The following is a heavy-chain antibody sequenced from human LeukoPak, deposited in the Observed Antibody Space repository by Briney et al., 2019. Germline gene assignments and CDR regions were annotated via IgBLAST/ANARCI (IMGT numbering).Heavy chain of an antibody. Sequence: SETLSLTCTVSGGSISSSSYYWGWIRQPPGKGLEWIGSIYYSGSTYYNPSLKSRVTISGDTSKNQFSLKLSSVTAADTAVYYCASTITVTTDYWGQGTLVTVSS. J-gene: IGHJ4*02. CDR2: IYYSGST. V-gene: IGHV4-39*07. CDR3: ASTITVTTDY. CDR1: GGSISSSSYY. D-gene: IGHD4-17*01.